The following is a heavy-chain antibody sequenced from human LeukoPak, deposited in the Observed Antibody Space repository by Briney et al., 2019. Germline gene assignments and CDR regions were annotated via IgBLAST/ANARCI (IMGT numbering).Heavy chain of an antibody. J-gene: IGHJ5*02. CDR3: ARFHDPVLRFLDIYNWFDP. V-gene: IGHV3-23*01. CDR2: ISSSGSNT. D-gene: IGHD3-3*01. Sequence: PGGSLRLSCAVSGFTFSGAAMSWVRQAPGKGLEWVSLISSSGSNTYYADSVKGRFTISRDDSKNTLCLQMNSLRAEDTAVYYCARFHDPVLRFLDIYNWFDPWGQGTLVTVSS. CDR1: GFTFSGAA.